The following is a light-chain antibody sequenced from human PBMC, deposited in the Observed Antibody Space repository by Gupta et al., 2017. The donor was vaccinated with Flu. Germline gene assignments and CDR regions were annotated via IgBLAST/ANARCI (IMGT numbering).Light chain of an antibody. CDR3: QQSYSIPLT. CDR1: QSIGRY. J-gene: IGKJ4*01. CDR2: AAS. Sequence: DIQMTQSPSSLSASVGDRVTITCRASQSIGRYLSWYLQRPGKAPKVLISAASSLQSGVPSRFSGSGSGTHFTLTINSLQPEDFATFHCQQSYSIPLTFGGGTKVEIK. V-gene: IGKV1-39*01.